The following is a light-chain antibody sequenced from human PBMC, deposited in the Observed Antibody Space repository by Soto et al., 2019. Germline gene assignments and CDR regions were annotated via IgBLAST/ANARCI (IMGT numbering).Light chain of an antibody. V-gene: IGLV2-14*01. Sequence: QSALTQPASVSGSPGQSITISCTGTSSDVGNYIFVSWYRQHPGKAPKLMISDINNRPTGVYNRFSGSKSGNTASLTISGRQAEDEADYYCVSYTTSASYVFGTGTKVTVL. CDR3: VSYTTSASYV. CDR1: SSDVGNYIF. J-gene: IGLJ1*01. CDR2: DIN.